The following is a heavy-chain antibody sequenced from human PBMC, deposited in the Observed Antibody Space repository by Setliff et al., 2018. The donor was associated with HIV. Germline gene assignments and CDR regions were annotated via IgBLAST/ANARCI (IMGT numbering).Heavy chain of an antibody. CDR2: IYYTGST. Sequence: SETLSLTCTVSNASISSGGFYWSWVRQHPGKGLEWIGYIYYTGSTYYNPSLKSRVSISVDTSKNQFSLKLTSVTAADTAVYYCVKAVAAPSWFDPRGQGTLVTV. J-gene: IGHJ5*02. CDR1: NASISSGGFY. CDR3: VKAVAAPSWFDP. V-gene: IGHV4-31*03. D-gene: IGHD2-15*01.